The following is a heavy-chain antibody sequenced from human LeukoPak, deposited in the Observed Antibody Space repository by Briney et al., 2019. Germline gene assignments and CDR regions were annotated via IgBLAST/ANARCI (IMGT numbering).Heavy chain of an antibody. Sequence: KPSETLSLTCTVSGGSISSYYWSWIRQPAGKGLEWIGRIYTSGSTNYNPSLKSRVTMSVDTSKNQFSLKLSSVTAADTAVYYCARVGYDIVYYYYYMDVWGKGTTVTVSS. CDR3: ARVGYDIVYYYYYMDV. CDR2: IYTSGST. V-gene: IGHV4-4*07. D-gene: IGHD3-9*01. CDR1: GGSISSYY. J-gene: IGHJ6*03.